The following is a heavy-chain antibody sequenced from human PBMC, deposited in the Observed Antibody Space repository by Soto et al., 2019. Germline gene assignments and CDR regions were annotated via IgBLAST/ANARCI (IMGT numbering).Heavy chain of an antibody. CDR2: ISGSGGST. CDR3: AKDYCSSTSCYIYYYYGMDV. D-gene: IGHD2-2*02. Sequence: GGSLRLSCAASGFTFSSYAMSWVRQAPGKGLEWVSAISGSGGSTYYADSVKGRFTISRDNSKDTLYLQMNSLRAEDTAVYYCAKDYCSSTSCYIYYYYGMDVWGQGTTVTVSS. CDR1: GFTFSSYA. V-gene: IGHV3-23*01. J-gene: IGHJ6*02.